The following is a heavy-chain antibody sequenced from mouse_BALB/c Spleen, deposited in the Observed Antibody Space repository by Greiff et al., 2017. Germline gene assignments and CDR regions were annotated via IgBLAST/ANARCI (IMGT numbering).Heavy chain of an antibody. V-gene: IGHV14-3*02. J-gene: IGHJ2*01. D-gene: IGHD1-1*01. CDR2: IDPANGNT. Sequence: VQLQQSGAELVKPGASVKLSCTASGFNIKDTYMHWVKQRPEQGLEWIGRIDPANGNTKYDPKFQGKATITADTSSNTAYLQLSSLTSEDTAVYYCARRDLDYGSSYFDYWGQGTTLTVSS. CDR1: GFNIKDTY. CDR3: ARRDLDYGSSYFDY.